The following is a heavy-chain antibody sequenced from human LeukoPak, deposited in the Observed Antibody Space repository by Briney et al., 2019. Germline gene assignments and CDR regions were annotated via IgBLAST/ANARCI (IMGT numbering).Heavy chain of an antibody. CDR2: IRYDGSNK. Sequence: GGSLRLSCAASGFTFSSYGMHWVRQAPGKGLEWVAFIRYDGSNKYYADSVKGRFTISRDNSKNALYLQMNSLRAEDTAVYYCAKATLVRGVITHFDYWGQRTLVTVSS. CDR1: GFTFSSYG. J-gene: IGHJ4*02. D-gene: IGHD3-10*01. CDR3: AKATLVRGVITHFDY. V-gene: IGHV3-30*02.